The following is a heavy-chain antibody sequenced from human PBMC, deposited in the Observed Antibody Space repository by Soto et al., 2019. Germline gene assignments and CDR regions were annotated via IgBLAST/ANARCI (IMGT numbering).Heavy chain of an antibody. V-gene: IGHV1-18*01. J-gene: IGHJ5*02. CDR2: ISAYNGNT. D-gene: IGHD3-3*01. Sequence: ASVNVSCKASGYTFTSYGISWARQAPGQGLEWMGWISAYNGNTNYAQKLQGRVTMTTDTSTSTAYMELRSLRSDDTAVYYRAREGITIFGVVAQNKWFDPWGQGTLVTVSS. CDR3: AREGITIFGVVAQNKWFDP. CDR1: GYTFTSYG.